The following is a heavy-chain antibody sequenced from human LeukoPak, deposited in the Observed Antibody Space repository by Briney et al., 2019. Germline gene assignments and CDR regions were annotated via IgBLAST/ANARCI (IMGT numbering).Heavy chain of an antibody. D-gene: IGHD3-16*01. CDR3: AREVRGDYFDF. Sequence: QTGGSLRLSCAVSGFTVSSNYMDWVRQAPGKGLEWVSVIHAGGTTFYADSVKGRFTISRDNSKNTLYLQMNSLRADDTAVYYCAREVRGDYFDFWGHGTLVTVSS. J-gene: IGHJ4*01. CDR1: GFTVSSNY. CDR2: IHAGGTT. V-gene: IGHV3-53*01.